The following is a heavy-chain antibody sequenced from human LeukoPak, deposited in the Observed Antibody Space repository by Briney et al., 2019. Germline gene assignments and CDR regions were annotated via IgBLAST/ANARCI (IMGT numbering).Heavy chain of an antibody. J-gene: IGHJ6*02. Sequence: ASVKVSCKASGYTFTSYAMNWVRQAPGQGLEWMGWINTNTGNPTYAQGFTGRFVFSLDTSVSTAYLQISSLKAEDTAVYYCARKLDSSSWYWAYYHYYGMDVWGQRTTVTVSS. CDR3: ARKLDSSSWYWAYYHYYGMDV. V-gene: IGHV7-4-1*02. CDR2: INTNTGNP. D-gene: IGHD6-13*01. CDR1: GYTFTSYA.